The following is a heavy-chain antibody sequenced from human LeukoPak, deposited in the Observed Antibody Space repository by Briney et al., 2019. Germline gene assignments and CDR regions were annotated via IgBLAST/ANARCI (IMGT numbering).Heavy chain of an antibody. CDR1: SGSIGSSSNY. Sequence: PSETLSLTCTVSSGSIGSSSNYWGWIRQAPGKGLEWIGNVYYSGSTFYNPSLKSRVTISVDTSKNQFSLKLRSVTAADTAIYYCARVCPLSSSWYWDYYYYYMDVWGKGTTVTVSS. J-gene: IGHJ6*03. D-gene: IGHD6-13*01. V-gene: IGHV4-39*01. CDR2: VYYSGST. CDR3: ARVCPLSSSWYWDYYYYYMDV.